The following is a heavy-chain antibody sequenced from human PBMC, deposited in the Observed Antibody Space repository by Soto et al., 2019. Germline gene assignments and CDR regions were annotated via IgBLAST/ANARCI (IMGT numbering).Heavy chain of an antibody. CDR2: IYYSGST. CDR3: ARYCSGGSCYSHGYYYYGMDV. Sequence: QVQLQESGPGLVKPSETLSLTCTVSGGSISSYYWSWIRQPPGKGLEWIGYIYYSGSTNYNPSLTSRVTISVDTSKNQFSLKLSSVTAADTAVYYCARYCSGGSCYSHGYYYYGMDVWFQGTTVTVSS. CDR1: GGSISSYY. D-gene: IGHD2-15*01. J-gene: IGHJ6*02. V-gene: IGHV4-59*01.